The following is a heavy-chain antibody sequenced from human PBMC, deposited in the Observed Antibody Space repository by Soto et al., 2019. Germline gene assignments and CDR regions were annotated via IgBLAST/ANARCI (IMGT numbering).Heavy chain of an antibody. CDR1: GGSISNYF. CDR2: IDNSGST. J-gene: IGHJ4*02. Sequence: SETLSLTCTVSGGSISNYFCNWIRQPAGKGLEWIGRIDNSGSTDYNPSLKSRVTMSADTSRNQFSLKLNSVTAADTAVYYCARGGQDFWSGPFDYWGQGTLVTVS. D-gene: IGHD3-3*01. CDR3: ARGGQDFWSGPFDY. V-gene: IGHV4-4*07.